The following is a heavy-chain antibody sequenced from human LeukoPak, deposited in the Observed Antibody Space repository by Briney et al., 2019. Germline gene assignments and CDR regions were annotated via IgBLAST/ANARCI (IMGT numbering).Heavy chain of an antibody. CDR2: IYYSVST. J-gene: IGHJ5*02. V-gene: IGHV4-39*07. CDR1: GGSISSSSYY. D-gene: IGHD6-19*01. Sequence: SETLSLTCTVSGGSISSSSYYWGWIRQPPGKGLEWIGSIYYSVSTYYNPSLKSRVTISVDTSKNQFSLKLTSVTAADTAMYYCARDRISVADPPNWFDPWGQGTLVTVSS. CDR3: ARDRISVADPPNWFDP.